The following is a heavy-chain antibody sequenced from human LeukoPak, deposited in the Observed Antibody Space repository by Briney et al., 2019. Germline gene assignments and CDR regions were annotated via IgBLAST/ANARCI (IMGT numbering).Heavy chain of an antibody. Sequence: SETLSLTCTVSGGSISSYYWTWIRQPAGKGLEWIGRFYSTGSINYNPSLKSRVTMSVDTSKNQFSLKLSSVTAADTAVYYCARDQYSGSLDYWGQGTLVTVYS. J-gene: IGHJ4*02. CDR2: FYSTGSI. CDR1: GGSISSYY. CDR3: ARDQYSGSLDY. V-gene: IGHV4-4*07. D-gene: IGHD1-26*01.